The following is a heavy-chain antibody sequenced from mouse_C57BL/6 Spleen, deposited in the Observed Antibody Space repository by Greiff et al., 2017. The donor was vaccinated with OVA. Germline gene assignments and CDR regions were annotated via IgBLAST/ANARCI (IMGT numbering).Heavy chain of an antibody. D-gene: IGHD5-1*01. CDR2: IDPSDSYT. CDR3: ARRGSNYVDY. CDR1: GYTFTSYW. V-gene: IGHV1-69*01. J-gene: IGHJ2*01. Sequence: QVQLQQPGAELVMPGASVKLSCMASGYTFTSYWMHWVKQRPGQGLEWIGEIDPSDSYTNYNQKFKGKSTLTVDKSSSTAYMQLSSLTSEDSAVYYCARRGSNYVDYWGQGTTLTVSS.